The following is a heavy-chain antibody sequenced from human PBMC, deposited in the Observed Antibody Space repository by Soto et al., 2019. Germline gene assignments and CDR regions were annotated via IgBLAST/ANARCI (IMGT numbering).Heavy chain of an antibody. CDR3: ARHVSVVRGAFDI. V-gene: IGHV4-39*01. CDR2: IYYSGST. J-gene: IGHJ3*02. CDR1: GVSISSSSYY. D-gene: IGHD2-15*01. Sequence: QLQLQESGPGLVKPSETLSLTCTVSGVSISSSSYYWGWIRQPPGKGLEWIGSIYYSGSTYYNPSLRSRVTTSVDTSNTQVSRKLSSVTAADTAVYYCARHVSVVRGAFDIWGQGTMVTVSS.